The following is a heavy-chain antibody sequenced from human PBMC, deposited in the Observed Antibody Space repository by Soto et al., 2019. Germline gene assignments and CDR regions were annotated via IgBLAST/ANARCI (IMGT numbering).Heavy chain of an antibody. CDR3: ARESFYNSGGFHGIDY. J-gene: IGHJ4*02. CDR1: GGSISSYY. D-gene: IGHD3-22*01. CDR2: IYYSGST. V-gene: IGHV4-59*01. Sequence: SETLSLTCTVSGGSISSYYWSWIRQPPGKGLEWIGYIYYSGSTNYNPSLKSRVTISVDTSKNQFSLKLSSVTAADTAVYYCARESFYNSGGFHGIDYSGQGTLVTVST.